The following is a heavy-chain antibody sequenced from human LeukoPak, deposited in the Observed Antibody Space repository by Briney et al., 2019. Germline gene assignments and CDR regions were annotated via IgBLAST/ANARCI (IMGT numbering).Heavy chain of an antibody. CDR1: GFTFSSYG. CDR2: IWYDGSNK. CDR3: ARDYLDSFFDL. J-gene: IGHJ2*01. V-gene: IGHV3-33*01. Sequence: TGGSLRLSCAASGFTFSSYGMHWVRQAPGKGLEWVAVIWYDGSNKYYADSVKGRFTISRDNSKNTLYLQMNSLRAEDTAVYYCARDYLDSFFDLWGRGTLVTVSP.